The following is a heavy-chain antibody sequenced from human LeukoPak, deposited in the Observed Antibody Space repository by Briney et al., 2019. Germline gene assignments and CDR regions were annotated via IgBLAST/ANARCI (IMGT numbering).Heavy chain of an antibody. J-gene: IGHJ4*02. CDR2: ISSSSSYI. Sequence: GGSLRLSCAASGFTFSSYSMNWVRQAPGKGLEWVSSISSSSSYIYYADSVKGRFTISRDNAKNSLYLQMNSLRAEDTAVYYCAKAEDVDIVATILDYWGQGTLVTVSS. D-gene: IGHD5-12*01. CDR1: GFTFSSYS. CDR3: AKAEDVDIVATILDY. V-gene: IGHV3-21*04.